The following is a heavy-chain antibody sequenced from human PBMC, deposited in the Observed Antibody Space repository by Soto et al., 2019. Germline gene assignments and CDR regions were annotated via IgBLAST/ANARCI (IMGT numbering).Heavy chain of an antibody. J-gene: IGHJ5*02. CDR2: ISAYNGNT. CDR1: GYTFTSYG. Sequence: ASVKVSCKASGYTFTSYGISWVRRAPGQGLEWMGWISAYNGNTNYAQKIQGRVTMTTDTSTSTAYKELRSMRSDDTAVYYCARVASCDFWSGPIGGNWFDPWGQGTLVTVSS. CDR3: ARVASCDFWSGPIGGNWFDP. V-gene: IGHV1-18*01. D-gene: IGHD3-3*01.